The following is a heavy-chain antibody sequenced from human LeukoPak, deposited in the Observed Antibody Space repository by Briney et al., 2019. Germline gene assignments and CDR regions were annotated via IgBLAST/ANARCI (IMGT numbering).Heavy chain of an antibody. CDR3: ARAAVPYYYYAIDV. J-gene: IGHJ6*02. CDR2: ISSNGGST. Sequence: GGSLRLSCAASGFTFSDYAIHWVRQAPGKGLEYVSAISSNGGSTYYANSVKGRFTISRDNSKNTLYLQMGSLRAEDMAVYYCARAAVPYYYYAIDVWGQGTTVTVSS. V-gene: IGHV3-64*01. CDR1: GFTFSDYA. D-gene: IGHD6-19*01.